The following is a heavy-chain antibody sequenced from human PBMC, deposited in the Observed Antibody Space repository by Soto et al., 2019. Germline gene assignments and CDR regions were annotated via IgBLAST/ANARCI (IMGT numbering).Heavy chain of an antibody. CDR3: ARALRNGYFYGMDI. CDR1: GYAFSNNF. V-gene: IGHV1-46*01. Sequence: ASVKVSCKASGYAFSNNFMHWVRQAPAQGLEWMGVINPTTGLTSNAQKFQGRITMTSDTSSSTAYMELSSLRSEDTAVYYCARALRNGYFYGMDIWGQGTTVTVS. D-gene: IGHD2-8*01. J-gene: IGHJ6*02. CDR2: INPTTGLT.